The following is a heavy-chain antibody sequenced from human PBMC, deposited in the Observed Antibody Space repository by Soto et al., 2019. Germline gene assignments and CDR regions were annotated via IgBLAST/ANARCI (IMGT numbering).Heavy chain of an antibody. J-gene: IGHJ4*02. CDR2: IHYSGST. V-gene: IGHV4-39*01. CDR1: GGSISSGGYY. Sequence: SETLSLTCTVSGGSISSGGYYWSWIRQHPGKGLEWIGNIHYSGSTYYDSSLQSRVTISIDTSKNQFSLKLSSVTATDTAVYYCASQHYYDSSGYYVVYWGQGTLVTVS. D-gene: IGHD3-22*01. CDR3: ASQHYYDSSGYYVVY.